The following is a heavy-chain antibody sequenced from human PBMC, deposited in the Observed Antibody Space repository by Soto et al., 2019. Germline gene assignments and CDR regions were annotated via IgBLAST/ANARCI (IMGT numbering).Heavy chain of an antibody. CDR3: AREVERTYGMDV. J-gene: IGHJ6*02. D-gene: IGHD1-26*01. Sequence: PSETQCLTSTVSGGSISSGYYYWSWIRQPPGKGLEWIGYIYYSGSTYYNPSLKSRVTISVDTSKNQFSLKLSSVTAADTAVYYCAREVERTYGMDVWGQGTTVTVSS. CDR2: IYYSGST. V-gene: IGHV4-30-4*01. CDR1: GGSISSGYYY.